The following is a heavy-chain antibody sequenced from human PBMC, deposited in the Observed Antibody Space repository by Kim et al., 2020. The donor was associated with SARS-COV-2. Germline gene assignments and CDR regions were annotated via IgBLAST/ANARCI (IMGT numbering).Heavy chain of an antibody. CDR1: GYKFGTYW. Sequence: GESLKISCKASGYKFGTYWIAWVRQTPGKGLEWMGTIYPGDSDTRYSPSFQGQVTISVDKSIDTAYLQWSSLKASDTAIYYCARRYWGPDVWGQGTTVTVPS. CDR3: ARRYWGPDV. D-gene: IGHD2-21*01. V-gene: IGHV5-51*01. J-gene: IGHJ6*02. CDR2: IYPGDSDT.